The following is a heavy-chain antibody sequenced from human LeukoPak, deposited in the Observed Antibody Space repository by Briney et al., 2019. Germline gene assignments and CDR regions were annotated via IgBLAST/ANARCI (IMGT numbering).Heavy chain of an antibody. CDR3: ARESGPFDY. V-gene: IGHV3-23*01. Sequence: GGSLRLSCAVSGFTFSSYAMSWVRQPPGKRLEWVSSISGSGTTTYHADSVKGRFTISRDNSKNTLYLQMNSLRVEDTAVYYCARESGPFDYWGQGSLVTVSS. J-gene: IGHJ4*02. CDR2: ISGSGTTT. CDR1: GFTFSSYA.